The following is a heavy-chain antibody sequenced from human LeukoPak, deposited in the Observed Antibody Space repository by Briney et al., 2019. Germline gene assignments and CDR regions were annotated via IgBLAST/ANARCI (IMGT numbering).Heavy chain of an antibody. J-gene: IGHJ6*02. CDR2: INHNGNVN. Sequence: GGSLRLSCAASGFTFSSYWMNWARQAPGKGLEWVASINHNGNVNYYVDSVKGRFTISRDNAKNSLYLQMSNLRAGDTAVYFCARGGGLNVWGQGATVTVSS. D-gene: IGHD3-16*01. CDR1: GFTFSSYW. CDR3: ARGGGLNV. V-gene: IGHV3-7*03.